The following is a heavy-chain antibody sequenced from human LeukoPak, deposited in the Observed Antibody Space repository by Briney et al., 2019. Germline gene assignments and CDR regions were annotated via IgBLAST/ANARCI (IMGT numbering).Heavy chain of an antibody. CDR2: INPNSGGT. CDR3: ASECSSTSCYKGFDP. Sequence: ASVKVSCXASGYTFTGYYMHWVRQAPGQGLEWMGWINPNSGGTNYAQKFQGRVTMTRDTSISTAYMELSRLRSDDTAVYYCASECSSTSCYKGFDPWGQGTLVTVSS. CDR1: GYTFTGYY. D-gene: IGHD2-2*02. V-gene: IGHV1-2*02. J-gene: IGHJ5*02.